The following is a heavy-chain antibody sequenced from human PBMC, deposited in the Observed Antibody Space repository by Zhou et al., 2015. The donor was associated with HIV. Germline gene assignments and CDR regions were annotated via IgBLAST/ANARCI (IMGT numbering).Heavy chain of an antibody. Sequence: QVQLVQSGAEVKKPGASVKVSCKVSGYTLTQLSIHWVRQAPGKGLEWMGGFDPEDGQKIYAQKFQGRVSMTDDTSTDTTYMELTSLRSEDTAMYYCTTRKQVGGVGGGGLRGGQGTL. CDR2: FDPEDGQK. J-gene: IGHJ4*02. CDR3: TTRKQVGGVGGGGLR. D-gene: IGHD3-16*01. CDR1: GYTLTQLS. V-gene: IGHV1-24*01.